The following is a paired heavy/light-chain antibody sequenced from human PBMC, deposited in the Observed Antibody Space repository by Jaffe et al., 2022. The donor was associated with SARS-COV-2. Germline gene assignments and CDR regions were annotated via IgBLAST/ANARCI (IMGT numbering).Light chain of an antibody. CDR3: QQSYSTPLT. CDR2: AAS. V-gene: IGKV1-39*01. Sequence: DIQMTQSPSSLSASVGDRVTITCRASQSISNYLNWYQQKPGKAPKLLMYAASSFQSGVPSRFSGSGTGTDFTLTISSLQPEDFATYYCQQSYSTPLTFGGGTKVEI. J-gene: IGKJ4*01. CDR1: QSISNY.
Heavy chain of an antibody. J-gene: IGHJ6*02. V-gene: IGHV3-23*01. Sequence: EVQLLESGGGLVQPGGSLRLSCAASGFIFNNYAMSWVRQAPGKGLEWVSLISDSGGSTYYADSVKGRFTIARDNSKNTLYLQMNSLRAEDTAVYYCAKDGELWVRGVAITYYGLDVWGLGTTVTVSS. D-gene: IGHD3-10*01. CDR2: ISDSGGST. CDR3: AKDGELWVRGVAITYYGLDV. CDR1: GFIFNNYA.